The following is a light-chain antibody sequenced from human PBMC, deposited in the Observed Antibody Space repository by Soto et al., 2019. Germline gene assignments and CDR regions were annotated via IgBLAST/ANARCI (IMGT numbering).Light chain of an antibody. CDR1: SSDVDDYNF. Sequence: QSVLTQPASVSGSPGQSITISCTRTSSDVDDYNFVSWYQQHPGKAPTLMIYGVNNRPSGVSSRFSGSKSGNTVSLTISGLRAEDEADYYCSSYTSRTTSVVFGGGTKLTVL. CDR2: GVN. CDR3: SSYTSRTTSVV. V-gene: IGLV2-14*01. J-gene: IGLJ2*01.